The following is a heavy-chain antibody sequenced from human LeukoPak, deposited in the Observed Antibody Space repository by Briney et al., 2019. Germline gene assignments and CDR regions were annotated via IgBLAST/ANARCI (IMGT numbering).Heavy chain of an antibody. J-gene: IGHJ3*02. V-gene: IGHV5-51*01. D-gene: IGHD5-18*01. CDR1: GYSFTSYW. Sequence: GESLKISCKGSGYSFTSYWIGWVRQMPGKGLEWVGIIYPGDSDTRYSPSFQGQVTISADKSISTAYLQWSSLKASDTAMYYRARPKGYSFGPDAFDIWGQGTMVTVSS. CDR2: IYPGDSDT. CDR3: ARPKGYSFGPDAFDI.